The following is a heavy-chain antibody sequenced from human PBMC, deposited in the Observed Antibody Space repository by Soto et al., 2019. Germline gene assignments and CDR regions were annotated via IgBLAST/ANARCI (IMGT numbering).Heavy chain of an antibody. CDR3: ARGGDTSGSWPRY. CDR1: GFTFSSYS. CDR2: ISSSSRYI. J-gene: IGHJ4*02. V-gene: IGHV3-21*01. Sequence: GGSLRLSCAGSGFTFSSYSMNWVRQAPGKGLEWVSSISSSSRYIYYADSVKGRFTISRDDAENSLYLQVNSLRVEDTAVYYCARGGDTSGSWPRYWGQGTLVTVSS. D-gene: IGHD3-22*01.